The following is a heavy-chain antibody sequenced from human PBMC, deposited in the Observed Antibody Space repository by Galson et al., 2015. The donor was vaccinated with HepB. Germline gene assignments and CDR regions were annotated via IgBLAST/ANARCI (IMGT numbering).Heavy chain of an antibody. D-gene: IGHD5-12*01. CDR3: ARVELSGYSGYGALDY. Sequence: QSGAEVKKPGASVKVSCKASGYTFTRHYIHWVRQAPGLGLEWMGIINPSGNNTTYAQKLQGRVTMTSDTSTSTVYMELSSLRSEDTAVYFCARVELSGYSGYGALDYWGQGTLVTVSS. CDR1: GYTFTRHY. J-gene: IGHJ4*02. CDR2: INPSGNNT. V-gene: IGHV1-46*04.